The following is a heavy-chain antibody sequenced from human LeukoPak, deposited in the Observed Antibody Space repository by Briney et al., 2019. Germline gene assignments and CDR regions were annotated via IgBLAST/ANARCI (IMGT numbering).Heavy chain of an antibody. V-gene: IGHV1-69*13. Sequence: SVKVSCKASGGTFSSYAISWVRQAPGQGLEWMGGIIPIFGTANYAQKFQGRVTITADESTSTAYMELSSLRSEDTAVYYCARVRAYRSPEAYYYYYMDVWGKGTTVTVSS. J-gene: IGHJ6*03. D-gene: IGHD3-10*01. CDR3: ARVRAYRSPEAYYYYYMDV. CDR1: GGTFSSYA. CDR2: IIPIFGTA.